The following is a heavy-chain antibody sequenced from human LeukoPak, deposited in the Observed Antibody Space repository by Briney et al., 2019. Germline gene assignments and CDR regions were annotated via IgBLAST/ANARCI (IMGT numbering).Heavy chain of an antibody. Sequence: ASVKVSCKDSGYTFSSFDIPWVRRATGQGLEWMGWMNPNSGNTGYAQKFQGRLTMTRSTSISTAYMEMSSLRSEDTAVYYCARSPFSPVENFGAQGTLVTVSS. CDR3: ARSPFSPVENF. CDR2: MNPNSGNT. J-gene: IGHJ4*02. V-gene: IGHV1-8*01. CDR1: GYTFSSFD.